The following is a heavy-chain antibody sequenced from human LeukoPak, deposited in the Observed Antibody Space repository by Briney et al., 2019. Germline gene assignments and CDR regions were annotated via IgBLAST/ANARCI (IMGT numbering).Heavy chain of an antibody. V-gene: IGHV4-59*01. D-gene: IGHD5-18*01. Sequence: SETLSLTCTVSGGSISSYYWSWIRQSPGKGLEWIGYIYYSGSTNYNPSLKSRVTISVDTSKNQFSLKLSSVTAADTAVYYCARAARGYSYGTFDYWGQGTLVTVSS. CDR1: GGSISSYY. CDR2: IYYSGST. CDR3: ARAARGYSYGTFDY. J-gene: IGHJ4*02.